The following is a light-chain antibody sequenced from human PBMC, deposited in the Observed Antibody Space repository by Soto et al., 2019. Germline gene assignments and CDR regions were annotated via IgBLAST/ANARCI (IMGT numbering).Light chain of an antibody. J-gene: IGKJ1*01. CDR3: MQCLQSPPT. Sequence: DIVMTQSPLSLPVTPGEPASISCRSSQSLLHSNGYNYLDWYLQKPGQSPQLLNYLGSNRASGVPDRFSGCGSGTDFTLKMNRVEAEDVGVYFGMQCLQSPPTFGQGTKVEIK. CDR2: LGS. V-gene: IGKV2-28*01. CDR1: QSLLHSNGYNY.